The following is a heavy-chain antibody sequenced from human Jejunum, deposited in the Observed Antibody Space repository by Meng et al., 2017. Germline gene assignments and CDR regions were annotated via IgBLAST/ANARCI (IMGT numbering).Heavy chain of an antibody. V-gene: IGHV3-74*01. CDR1: GFTFSTYW. CDR2: INTAGTTT. J-gene: IGHJ4*02. Sequence: GGSLRLSCAGSGFTFSTYWMHWVRLGPGKGLVWVSHINTAGTTTTYADSVKGRFTISRDNAKNTLYLQMDSLRAEDTAVYYCSRSYGSEKILDYWGQGTLVTVSS. CDR3: SRSYGSEKILDY. D-gene: IGHD3-10*01.